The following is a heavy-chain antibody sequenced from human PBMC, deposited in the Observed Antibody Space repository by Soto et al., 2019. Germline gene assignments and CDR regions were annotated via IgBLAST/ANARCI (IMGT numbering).Heavy chain of an antibody. V-gene: IGHV4-59*01. CDR2: IYYSGST. D-gene: IGHD3-22*01. J-gene: IGHJ3*02. CDR3: ARGTNYYDSSGSYDAFDI. CDR1: GGSISSYY. Sequence: LSLTCTVSGGSISSYYWSWIRQPPGKGLEWIGYIYYSGSTNYNPSLKSRVTISVDTSKNQFSLKLSSVTAADTAVYYCARGTNYYDSSGSYDAFDIWGQGTMVTVSS.